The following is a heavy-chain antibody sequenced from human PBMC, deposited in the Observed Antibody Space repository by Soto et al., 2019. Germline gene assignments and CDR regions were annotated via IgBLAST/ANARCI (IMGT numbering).Heavy chain of an antibody. CDR1: GYSCACFS. Sequence: PGAARKVSCRASGYSCACFSVVCVRQMPGKGLEWMGIIYPGDSDTRYSPSFQGQVTISADKSISTAYLQWSSLKASDTAMYYCARATVTSTSLYYYYYMDVWGKGTTVTVSS. CDR3: ARATVTSTSLYYYYYMDV. J-gene: IGHJ6*03. CDR2: IYPGDSDT. D-gene: IGHD4-17*01. V-gene: IGHV5-51*01.